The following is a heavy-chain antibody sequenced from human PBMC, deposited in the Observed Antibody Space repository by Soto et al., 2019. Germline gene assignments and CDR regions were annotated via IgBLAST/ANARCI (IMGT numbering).Heavy chain of an antibody. V-gene: IGHV4-31*03. Sequence: SETLSLTCTVSGGSISSGGYYWSWIRQHPGKGLEWIGYIYYSGSTYYNPSLKSRVTISVDTSKNQFSLKLSSVTAADTAVYYCARDYSNQDLLYYYYCMDVWGEGTTVTVSS. D-gene: IGHD4-4*01. CDR1: GGSISSGGYY. CDR3: ARDYSNQDLLYYYYCMDV. J-gene: IGHJ6*04. CDR2: IYYSGST.